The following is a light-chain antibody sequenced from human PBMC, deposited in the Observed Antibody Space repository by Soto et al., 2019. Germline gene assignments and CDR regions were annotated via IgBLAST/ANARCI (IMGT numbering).Light chain of an antibody. Sequence: EIVLTQSPATLSLSPGERATLSCRASQSLDNYLAWYQHKPGQPPRLLIYDASTRATDIPARFSGSGSGTDFPLTISGLEPEAFAVYYWQQRGRWPSFGGGTKVEIK. CDR2: DAS. CDR3: QQRGRWPS. V-gene: IGKV3-11*01. J-gene: IGKJ4*01. CDR1: QSLDNY.